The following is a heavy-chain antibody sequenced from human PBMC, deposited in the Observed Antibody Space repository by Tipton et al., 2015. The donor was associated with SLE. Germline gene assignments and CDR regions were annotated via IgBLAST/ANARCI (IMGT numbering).Heavy chain of an antibody. V-gene: IGHV4-39*07. CDR1: GGSISSSSYY. Sequence: TLSLTCTVSGGSISSSSYYWGWIRQPPGKGLEWIGSIYYSGDTYYNPSLKSPVTISVDKSKNHFSLNVSSVTAADTAVYYCASEGPALNNSFDPWGQGTLVTVSS. D-gene: IGHD2-2*01. CDR2: IYYSGDT. J-gene: IGHJ5*02. CDR3: ASEGPALNNSFDP.